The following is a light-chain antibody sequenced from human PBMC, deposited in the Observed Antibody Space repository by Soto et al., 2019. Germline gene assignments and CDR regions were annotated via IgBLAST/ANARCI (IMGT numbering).Light chain of an antibody. Sequence: SSELTQPPSVSVSPGQTASITCSGDKLGDKYACWYQQKPGQSPVLVIYQDSKRPSGIPERFSGSNSGNTATLTIGGTQAMDEADYYCQAWDSSPVVFGGGTKLTVL. CDR3: QAWDSSPVV. J-gene: IGLJ2*01. V-gene: IGLV3-1*01. CDR1: KLGDKY. CDR2: QDS.